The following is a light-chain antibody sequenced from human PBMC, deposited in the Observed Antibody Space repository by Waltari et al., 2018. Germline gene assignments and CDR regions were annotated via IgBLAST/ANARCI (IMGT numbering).Light chain of an antibody. CDR3: QTGGHGTWV. V-gene: IGLV4-69*01. CDR2: VNSDGSH. Sequence: QLVLTQSPSASASLGASVKLTCTLSSGHSSNVVAWLQRRPEKGPRYLMKVNSDGSHSKGDEIPDRFSGSSSGAECYLTISSLQSEDEADYFCQTGGHGTWVFGGGTKLTVL. J-gene: IGLJ3*02. CDR1: SGHSSNV.